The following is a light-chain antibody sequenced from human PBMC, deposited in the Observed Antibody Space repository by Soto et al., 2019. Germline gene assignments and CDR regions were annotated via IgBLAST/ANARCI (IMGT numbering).Light chain of an antibody. CDR2: GTS. CDR1: QSVKSSY. V-gene: IGKV3-20*01. J-gene: IGKJ5*01. Sequence: EIVLAQSPGTLSLSAGERATVPCRTSQSVKSSYLAWYQHKPGQAPRLLIYGTSSRATGIPDRFSGSGSGTDFTLTISRLEPEDLAVYYCQQYGSSPPITFGQGTRLEIK. CDR3: QQYGSSPPIT.